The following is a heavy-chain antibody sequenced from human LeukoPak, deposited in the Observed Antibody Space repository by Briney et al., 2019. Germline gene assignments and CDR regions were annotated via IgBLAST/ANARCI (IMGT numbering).Heavy chain of an antibody. V-gene: IGHV4-34*01. D-gene: IGHD6-19*01. CDR3: AREQWLVIDY. CDR2: INHSGST. Sequence: SETLSLTCAVYGGSFSGYYWSWIRQPPGKGLEWIGEINHSGSTNYNPSLKSRVTISVDTSKDQFSLKLSSVTAADTAVYYCAREQWLVIDYWGQGTLVTVSS. J-gene: IGHJ4*02. CDR1: GGSFSGYY.